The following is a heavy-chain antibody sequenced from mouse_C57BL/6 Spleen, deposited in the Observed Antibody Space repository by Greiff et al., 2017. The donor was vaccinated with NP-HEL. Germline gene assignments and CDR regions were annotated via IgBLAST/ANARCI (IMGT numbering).Heavy chain of an antibody. CDR2: IDPSDSET. V-gene: IGHV1-52*01. CDR1: GYTFTSYW. J-gene: IGHJ2*01. Sequence: QVQLQQPGAELVRPGSSVKLSCKASGYTFTSYWMHWVKQRPIQGLEWIGNIDPSDSETHYNQKFKDKATLTVDKSSSTAYMQLSSLTSEDSAVYYCARKEIYYGNYFDYWGQGTTLTVSS. D-gene: IGHD2-1*01. CDR3: ARKEIYYGNYFDY.